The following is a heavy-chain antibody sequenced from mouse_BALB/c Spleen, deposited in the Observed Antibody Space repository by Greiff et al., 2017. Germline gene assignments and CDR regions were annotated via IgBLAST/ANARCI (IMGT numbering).Heavy chain of an antibody. CDR3: ARDRASYAMDY. Sequence: EVQLVESGAELVKPGASVKLSCTASGFNIKDTYMHWVKQRPEQGLEWIGRIDPANGNTKYDPKFQGKATITADTSSNTAYLQLSSLTSEDTAVYYCARDRASYAMDYWGQGTSVTVSS. V-gene: IGHV14-3*02. D-gene: IGHD3-1*01. CDR2: IDPANGNT. J-gene: IGHJ4*01. CDR1: GFNIKDTY.